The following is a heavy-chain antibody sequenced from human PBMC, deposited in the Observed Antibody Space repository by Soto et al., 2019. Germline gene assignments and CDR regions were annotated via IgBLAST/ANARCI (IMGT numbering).Heavy chain of an antibody. Sequence: QVQLVEPGGAVSQPGRSRSLSGPASGLTLITKAIHWVRQAPGKGLEWVALMSYDGSNEYYADSVKGRFTISRDNSKNTLYLQMNSLTAEDTAVYYCAKDGSHNFDYWGQGTLVTVSS. CDR1: GLTLITKA. CDR3: AKDGSHNFDY. J-gene: IGHJ4*02. CDR2: MSYDGSNE. D-gene: IGHD1-26*01. V-gene: IGHV3-30*18.